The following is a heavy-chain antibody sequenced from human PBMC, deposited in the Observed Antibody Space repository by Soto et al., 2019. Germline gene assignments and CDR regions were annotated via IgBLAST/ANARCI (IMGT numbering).Heavy chain of an antibody. CDR2: VFCKGGST. V-gene: IGHV3-9*01. D-gene: IGHD1-1*01. CDR1: GFTCEEHA. Sequence: GGSLRLSCAASGFTCEEHAMHWVRQVPGEGLEWVSGVFCKGGSTGYADSVKGRFTISRDNAKNSLYLQMNSLRDEDTAVYYCARDHEMEPTFFRLDVWGQGTTVTVSS. J-gene: IGHJ6*02. CDR3: ARDHEMEPTFFRLDV.